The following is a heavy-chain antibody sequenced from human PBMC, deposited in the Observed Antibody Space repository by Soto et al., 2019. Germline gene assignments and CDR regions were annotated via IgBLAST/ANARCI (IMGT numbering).Heavy chain of an antibody. D-gene: IGHD2-2*01. Sequence: SVKVSCKASAYSFTTYHIHWVRQAPGQGLEWMGLINPDAGATNYSQRFQGRLRLTRDTSTSTVYMELRSLRFDDTAVYYCARGDIVLVPASEGNWFDPWGQGTLVTVSS. J-gene: IGHJ5*02. CDR3: ARGDIVLVPASEGNWFDP. CDR1: AYSFTTYH. CDR2: INPDAGAT. V-gene: IGHV1-46*01.